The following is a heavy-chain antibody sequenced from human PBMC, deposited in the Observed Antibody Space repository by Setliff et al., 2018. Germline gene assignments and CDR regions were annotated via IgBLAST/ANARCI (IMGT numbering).Heavy chain of an antibody. D-gene: IGHD7-27*01. J-gene: IGHJ3*02. Sequence: KPSETLSLTCTVSGGSISSHYWSWIRQPPGKGLEWIGSIYYSGSTNYNPSLKSRVTISVDTSKNQFSLKLSSVTAADTAVYYCATNPAFDIWGQGTMVTVSS. CDR1: GGSISSHY. CDR3: ATNPAFDI. CDR2: IYYSGST. V-gene: IGHV4-59*11.